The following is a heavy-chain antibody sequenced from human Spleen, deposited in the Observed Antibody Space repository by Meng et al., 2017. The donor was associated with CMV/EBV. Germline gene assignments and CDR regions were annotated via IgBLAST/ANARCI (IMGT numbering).Heavy chain of an antibody. CDR2: ITSRSSNT. Sequence: GGSLRLSCVASGFTFSGYSMNWVRQTPGKGLEWVSSITSRSSNTYYSDSVKGRFTISRDNAKNSLYLQMNSLRDEDTAVYYCARDLIRGVVGARPRGPGDLWGHGTLVTASS. J-gene: IGHJ4*01. V-gene: IGHV3-21*01. CDR3: ARDLIRGVVGARPRGPGDL. CDR1: GFTFSGYS. D-gene: IGHD1-26*01.